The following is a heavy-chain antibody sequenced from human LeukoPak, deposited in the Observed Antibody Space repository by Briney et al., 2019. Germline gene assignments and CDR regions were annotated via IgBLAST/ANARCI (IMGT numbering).Heavy chain of an antibody. Sequence: GASVKVSCKASGGTFSSYAISWVRQAPGQGLEWMGGIIPIFGTANYAQKFQGRVTITTDESPSTAYMELSSLRSEDTAVYYCARGASMFRGVMGPYYYYYMDVWGKGTTVTVSS. D-gene: IGHD3-10*01. CDR1: GGTFSSYA. CDR2: IIPIFGTA. CDR3: ARGASMFRGVMGPYYYYYMDV. V-gene: IGHV1-69*05. J-gene: IGHJ6*03.